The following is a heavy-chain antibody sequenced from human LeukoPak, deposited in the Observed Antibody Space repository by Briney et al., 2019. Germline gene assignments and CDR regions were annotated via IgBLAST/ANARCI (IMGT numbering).Heavy chain of an antibody. CDR3: AKVASGSYYNWPFDY. V-gene: IGHV3-23*01. Sequence: GGSLRLSCAASGFTFSIYGMSWVRQATGKGLEWVSGISSIDGSTYYADSVKGRSTVCRDNSKNTLYLQMNSLRAEDTAVYYCAKVASGSYYNWPFDYWGQGTLVTVSS. CDR1: GFTFSIYG. CDR2: ISSIDGST. D-gene: IGHD1-26*01. J-gene: IGHJ4*02.